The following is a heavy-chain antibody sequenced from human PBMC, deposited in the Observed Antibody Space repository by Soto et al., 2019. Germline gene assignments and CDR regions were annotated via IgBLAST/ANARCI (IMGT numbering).Heavy chain of an antibody. J-gene: IGHJ5*02. CDR1: GGSFSGYY. CDR2: INHSGST. Sequence: ETLSLTCAVYGGSFSGYYWSWIRQPPGKGLEWIGEINHSGSTNYNPSLKSRVTISVDTSKNQFSLKLSSVTAADTAVYYCARGAGLRRGQQLKRGNWFDPWGPGTLVTGSS. D-gene: IGHD6-13*01. V-gene: IGHV4-34*01. CDR3: ARGAGLRRGQQLKRGNWFDP.